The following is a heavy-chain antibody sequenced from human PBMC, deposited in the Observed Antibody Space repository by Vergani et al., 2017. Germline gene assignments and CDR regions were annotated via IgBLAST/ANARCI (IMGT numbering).Heavy chain of an antibody. CDR1: GFTFSSYG. CDR3: ARDQLLWFGELDY. V-gene: IGHV3-64*01. J-gene: IGHJ4*02. CDR2: ISSNGGST. D-gene: IGHD3-10*01. Sequence: VQLVESGGGVVQPGRSLRLSCAASGFTFSSYGMHWVRQAPGKGLEYVSAISSNGGSTYYANSVKGRFTISRDNSKNTLYLQMGSLRAEDMAVYYCARDQLLWFGELDYWGQGTLVTVSS.